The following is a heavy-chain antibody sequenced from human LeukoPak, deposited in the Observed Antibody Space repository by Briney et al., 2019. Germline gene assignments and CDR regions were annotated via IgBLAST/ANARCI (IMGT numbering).Heavy chain of an antibody. CDR2: INHSGST. CDR3: ARERASNNYYNYFDP. J-gene: IGHJ5*02. D-gene: IGHD1-1*01. CDR1: GDSFNEYY. Sequence: SETLSLTCAVYGDSFNEYYWSWVRQPPGKALEWIGEINHSGSTNYNPSLKSRVTISVDKSLRQFFLRLSPVTAADTAVYYCARERASNNYYNYFDPWGQGTRVTVSS. V-gene: IGHV4-34*01.